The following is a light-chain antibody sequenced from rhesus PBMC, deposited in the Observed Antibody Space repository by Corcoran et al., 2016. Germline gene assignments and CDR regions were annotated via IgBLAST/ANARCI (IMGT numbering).Light chain of an antibody. V-gene: IGKV1-74*01. CDR2: KAS. CDR1: ENVNNY. Sequence: DIQMTQSPSSLSASVGDRVTITCRASENVNNYLNWYQQKTGKAPKLLINKASTLQSGVPSRFSGSGSGTDYTFTISSLQPEDVATYYCQHGYGTPYSFGQGTKVEI. CDR3: QHGYGTPYS. J-gene: IGKJ2*01.